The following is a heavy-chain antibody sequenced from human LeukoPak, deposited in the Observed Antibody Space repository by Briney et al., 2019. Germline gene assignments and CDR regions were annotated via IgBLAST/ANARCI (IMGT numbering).Heavy chain of an antibody. CDR2: IYYSGST. Sequence: PSETLSLTCTVSGGSISSSSYYWGWIRQPPGKGLEWIGSIYYSGSTYYNPSLKSRVTISVDTSKNQFSLKLSSVTAADTAVYYCARHFIYDSSGYYYSGFAFDIWGQGTMVTVSS. CDR1: GGSISSSSYY. D-gene: IGHD3-22*01. J-gene: IGHJ3*02. V-gene: IGHV4-39*01. CDR3: ARHFIYDSSGYYYSGFAFDI.